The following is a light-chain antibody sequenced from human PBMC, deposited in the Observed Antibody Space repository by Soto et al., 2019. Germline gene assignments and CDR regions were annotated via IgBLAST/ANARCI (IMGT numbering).Light chain of an antibody. CDR3: QQYNNWPPSIT. Sequence: EIVMTQSPATLSVSPGEGATLSCRASQSISSNLAWYQQKAGQAPRLLIFGTSIRATGIPARFSGSGSGTEFTLTISSLQSEDFAVYYCQQYNNWPPSITFGQGTRLEIK. CDR2: GTS. V-gene: IGKV3-15*01. J-gene: IGKJ5*01. CDR1: QSISSN.